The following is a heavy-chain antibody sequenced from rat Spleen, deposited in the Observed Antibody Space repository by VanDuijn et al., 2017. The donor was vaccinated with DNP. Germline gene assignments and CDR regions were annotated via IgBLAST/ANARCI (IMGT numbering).Heavy chain of an antibody. CDR1: GFTFNNYW. V-gene: IGHV5-31*01. D-gene: IGHD4-1*01. CDR2: ISTGGGNT. J-gene: IGHJ3*01. Sequence: EVQLVESGGGLVQPGRSLKLSCVASGFTFNNYWMSWIRQAPGRGLEWVASISTGGGNTYYRDSVKGRFTISRDNAKSTLYLQMDSLRSEDTATYYCARRAPGYFDYWGQGTLVTVSP. CDR3: ARRAPGYFDY.